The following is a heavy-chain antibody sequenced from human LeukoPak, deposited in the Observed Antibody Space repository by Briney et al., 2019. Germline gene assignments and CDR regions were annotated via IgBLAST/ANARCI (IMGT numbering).Heavy chain of an antibody. CDR3: ARERRAEPGYYDSSGYSFY. CDR1: GGSISSSSYY. CDR2: IYYSGST. J-gene: IGHJ4*02. V-gene: IGHV4-39*07. Sequence: SETLSLTCTVSGGSISSSSYYWGWIRQPPGKGLEWIGSIYYSGSTYYNPSLKSRVTISVDTSKNQFSLKLSSVTAADTAVYYCARERRAEPGYYDSSGYSFYWGQGTLVTVSS. D-gene: IGHD3-22*01.